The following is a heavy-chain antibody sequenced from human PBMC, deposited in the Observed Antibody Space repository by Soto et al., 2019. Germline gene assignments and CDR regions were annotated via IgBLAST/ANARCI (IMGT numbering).Heavy chain of an antibody. V-gene: IGHV4-4*07. CDR2: IYTSGST. Sequence: QVQLQESGPGLVKPSETLSLTCTVSGGSISSYYWSWIRQPAGKGLEWIGRIYTSGSTNYNPSLKSRVTMSEDTSKNQVSLKLSSVTAADTAVYYCASVESGGSGSNDAFDIWGQGTIVTVSS. J-gene: IGHJ3*02. CDR1: GGSISSYY. D-gene: IGHD3-10*01. CDR3: ASVESGGSGSNDAFDI.